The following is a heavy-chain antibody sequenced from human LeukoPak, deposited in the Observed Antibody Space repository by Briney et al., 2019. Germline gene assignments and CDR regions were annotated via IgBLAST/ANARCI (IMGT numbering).Heavy chain of an antibody. Sequence: SETLSLTCTVSGGSISSNNYYWGWIRQPPGKGLEWIGSIYYSGSTYYNPSLKSRVTISVDTSKNQFSLKLSSVTAADTAVYYCATMVRGATPHPDYWGQGTLVTVSP. D-gene: IGHD3-10*01. J-gene: IGHJ4*02. CDR3: ATMVRGATPHPDY. V-gene: IGHV4-39*01. CDR2: IYYSGST. CDR1: GGSISSNNYY.